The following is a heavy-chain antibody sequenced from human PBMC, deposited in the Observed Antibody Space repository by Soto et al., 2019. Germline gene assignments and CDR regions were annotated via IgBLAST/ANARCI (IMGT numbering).Heavy chain of an antibody. Sequence: GESLKISCKAPGYTFSNHWIGWVRQMPGKGLEWMGNIYVGDSDIRYRPSFQGQVTISADRSISTAYLQWSSLEASDTATYYCAREGGRRGTYYFDSWGQGTPVTVS. CDR3: AREGGRRGTYYFDS. D-gene: IGHD1-7*01. J-gene: IGHJ4*02. CDR1: GYTFSNHW. V-gene: IGHV5-51*01. CDR2: IYVGDSDI.